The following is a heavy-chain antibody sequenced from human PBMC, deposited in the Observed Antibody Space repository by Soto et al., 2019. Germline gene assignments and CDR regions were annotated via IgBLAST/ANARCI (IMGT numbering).Heavy chain of an antibody. V-gene: IGHV3-33*01. CDR2: IWYDGSNK. D-gene: IGHD1-26*01. J-gene: IGHJ4*02. Sequence: PGGSLRLSCAASGFTFSSYGMHWVRQAPGKGLEWVAVIWYDGSNKYYADSVKGRFTISRDNSKNTLYLQMNSLRTEDTAVYYCARDGSGSYPAGFFDYWGQGTLVTVSS. CDR3: ARDGSGSYPAGFFDY. CDR1: GFTFSSYG.